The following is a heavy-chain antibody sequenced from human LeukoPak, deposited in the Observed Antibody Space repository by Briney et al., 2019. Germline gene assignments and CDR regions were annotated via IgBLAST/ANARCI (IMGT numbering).Heavy chain of an antibody. CDR1: GYSFTSYW. Sequence: GESLKISCKGSGYSFTSYWIGWVRQMPGKGLEWMGIIYPGDSDTRYSPSLQGQVTISADKSISTAYLQWSSLKASDTAMYYCARTLGHDYGEQLIDFDYWGQGTLVTVSS. CDR3: ARTLGHDYGEQLIDFDY. D-gene: IGHD4-17*01. V-gene: IGHV5-51*01. J-gene: IGHJ4*02. CDR2: IYPGDSDT.